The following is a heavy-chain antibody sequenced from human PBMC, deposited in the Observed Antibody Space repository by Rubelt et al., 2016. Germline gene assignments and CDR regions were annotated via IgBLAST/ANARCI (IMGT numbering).Heavy chain of an antibody. CDR1: GFTLSHYS. J-gene: IGHJ4*02. CDR3: TVSSGDDHNNFDS. D-gene: IGHD7-27*01. Sequence: EVQLVESGGGLVKPGGSLRLSCAASGFTLSHYSMNWVRQASGKGPEWVGRIRSNVNTYATEYTASVKGRFTISRDDSKNTAYLQMNSLKTEDTAGYYCTVSSGDDHNNFDSWGQGTLVTVSS. CDR2: IRSNVNTYAT. V-gene: IGHV3-73*01.